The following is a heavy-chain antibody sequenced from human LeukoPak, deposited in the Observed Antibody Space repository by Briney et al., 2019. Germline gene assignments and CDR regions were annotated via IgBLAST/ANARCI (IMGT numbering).Heavy chain of an antibody. Sequence: GRSLRLSCAASGFTFDDYAMHWVRQAPGKGLEWVSGISWNSGSIGYADSVKGRLTISRDNAKNSLYLQMNSLRAEDTALYYCAKDPTPMVRGVILNYFDYWGQGTLVTVSS. D-gene: IGHD3-10*01. V-gene: IGHV3-9*01. CDR3: AKDPTPMVRGVILNYFDY. CDR2: ISWNSGSI. CDR1: GFTFDDYA. J-gene: IGHJ4*02.